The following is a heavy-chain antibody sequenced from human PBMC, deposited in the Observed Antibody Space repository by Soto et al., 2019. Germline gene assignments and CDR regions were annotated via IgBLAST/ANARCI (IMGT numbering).Heavy chain of an antibody. Sequence: PGGSLRLSCVASGFTFSSYAMSWVRQAPGEGLECVSTISSSGDNTHYADSVKGRFTISRDNSKNTLWLQMNNLRAEDTAIYYCASISTDSYFYGMDGWGQGSTVTVSS. J-gene: IGHJ6*02. CDR3: ASISTDSYFYGMDG. CDR1: GFTFSSYA. V-gene: IGHV3-23*01. D-gene: IGHD2-21*01. CDR2: ISSSGDNT.